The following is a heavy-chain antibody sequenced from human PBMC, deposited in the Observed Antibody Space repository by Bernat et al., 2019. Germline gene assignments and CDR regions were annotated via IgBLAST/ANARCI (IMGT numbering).Heavy chain of an antibody. CDR3: AKCIVAAGRSLYYHYGMDV. CDR2: IKQDGSER. V-gene: IGHV3-7*02. CDR1: GFNFGGYW. Sequence: EVQLVESGGGLVQPGGSLRLSCAASGFNFGGYWMTWVRQAPGKGLEWVVNIKQDGSERFYVDSVKGRFTISRDNAKNSLYLQMTSLRAEDTAVYYCAKCIVAAGRSLYYHYGMDVWGQGTTVTVSS. D-gene: IGHD6-13*01. J-gene: IGHJ6*02.